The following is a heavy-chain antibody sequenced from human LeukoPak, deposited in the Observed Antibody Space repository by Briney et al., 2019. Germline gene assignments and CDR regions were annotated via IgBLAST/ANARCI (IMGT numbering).Heavy chain of an antibody. CDR1: GFTSSNYA. D-gene: IGHD2-21*01. V-gene: IGHV3-23*01. Sequence: GGSLRPSCAASGFTSSNYAMYWVRQAPGKGLEWVSRISGSGGNTYYADSVKGRFTISRDNSKSTLYLQMDSLIAEDTAVYYCAKANCGSECYYYLDSWGQGTLVTVSS. CDR3: AKANCGSECYYYLDS. CDR2: ISGSGGNT. J-gene: IGHJ4*02.